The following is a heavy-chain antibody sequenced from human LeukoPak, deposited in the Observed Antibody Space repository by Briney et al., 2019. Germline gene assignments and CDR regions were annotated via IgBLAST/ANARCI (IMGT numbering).Heavy chain of an antibody. CDR1: GFTFSSYW. CDR2: IKQDGNEK. V-gene: IGHV3-7*01. Sequence: GGSLRLSCAASGFTFSSYWMSWVRQAPGKGLEWVANIKQDGNEKYYVDSVKGRFTISRDNAKNSLFLQMNSLRAEDTAVYYCARDLGSDSSGYPNYWGQGTLVTVSS. D-gene: IGHD3-22*01. CDR3: ARDLGSDSSGYPNY. J-gene: IGHJ4*02.